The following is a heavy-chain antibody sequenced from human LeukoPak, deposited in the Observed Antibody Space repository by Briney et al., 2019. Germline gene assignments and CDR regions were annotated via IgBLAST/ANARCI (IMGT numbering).Heavy chain of an antibody. J-gene: IGHJ3*02. CDR1: GASISSSSYY. Sequence: SETLSLTCTFSGASISSSSYYWGWIRQPPGKGLEWIGSIYYSGSTYYNPSLKSRVTISVDTSKNQFSLKLSSVTAADTAVYYCARPAFLERQGASDSWGQGTMVTVSS. D-gene: IGHD3-3*01. CDR3: ARPAFLERQGASDS. CDR2: IYYSGST. V-gene: IGHV4-39*01.